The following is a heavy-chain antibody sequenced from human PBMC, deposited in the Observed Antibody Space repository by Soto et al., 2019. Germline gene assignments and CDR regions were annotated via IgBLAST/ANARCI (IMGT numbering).Heavy chain of an antibody. Sequence: QVQLQQWGAGLLKPSETLSLTCAVYGGSFSGYYWSWIRQPPGKGLEWIGEINHSGSTNYNPSLKSRVTISVDTSKNQFSRKLSSVTAADTAVYYCARVGYYYDSSGYFHYGMDVWGQGTTVTVSS. CDR1: GGSFSGYY. CDR2: INHSGST. V-gene: IGHV4-34*01. CDR3: ARVGYYYDSSGYFHYGMDV. J-gene: IGHJ6*02. D-gene: IGHD3-22*01.